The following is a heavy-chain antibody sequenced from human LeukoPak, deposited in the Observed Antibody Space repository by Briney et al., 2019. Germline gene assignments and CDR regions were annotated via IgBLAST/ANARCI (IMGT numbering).Heavy chain of an antibody. D-gene: IGHD6-19*01. V-gene: IGHV3-7*03. CDR2: IKQDGSEK. CDR1: GFTFSSYW. CDR3: ARDVVSSGWDAFDI. J-gene: IGHJ3*02. Sequence: PGGSLRLSCAASGFTFSSYWMSWVRQAPGKGLEWVANIKQDGSEKYYVDPVKGRFTISRDNAKNSLYLQMNSLRAEDTAVYYCARDVVSSGWDAFDIWGQGTMVTVSS.